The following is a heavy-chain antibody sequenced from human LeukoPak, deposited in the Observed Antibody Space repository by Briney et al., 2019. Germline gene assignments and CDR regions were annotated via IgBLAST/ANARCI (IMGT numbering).Heavy chain of an antibody. Sequence: ASVKVSCKASGYTFTSYAMNWVRQAPGQGLEWMGWINTNTGNPTYAQGFTGRFVFSLDTSVSTAYLQIGSLKAEDTAVYYCARDRLILGRFGESVSYWGQGTLVTVSS. CDR3: ARDRLILGRFGESVSY. CDR1: GYTFTSYA. V-gene: IGHV7-4-1*01. J-gene: IGHJ4*02. D-gene: IGHD3-10*01. CDR2: INTNTGNP.